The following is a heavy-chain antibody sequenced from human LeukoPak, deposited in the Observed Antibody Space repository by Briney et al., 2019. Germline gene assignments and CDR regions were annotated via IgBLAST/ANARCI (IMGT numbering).Heavy chain of an antibody. V-gene: IGHV3-30-3*01. CDR1: GFTFSSYA. J-gene: IGHJ4*02. D-gene: IGHD6-13*01. CDR2: ISYDGSNK. Sequence: GRSLRLSCAASGFTFSSYAMHWVRQDPGKGLEWVAVISYDGSNKYYADSVKGRFTISRDNSKNTLYLQMNSLRAEDTAVYYCARGKAAAGDYFDYWGQGTLVTVSS. CDR3: ARGKAAAGDYFDY.